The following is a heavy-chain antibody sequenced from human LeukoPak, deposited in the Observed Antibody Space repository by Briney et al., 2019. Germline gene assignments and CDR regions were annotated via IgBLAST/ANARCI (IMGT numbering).Heavy chain of an antibody. Sequence: GGSLRLSCAASGFTFSSYTMNWVRQAPGKGLQSVSSISSSSSYIYYADSVKGRFTISRDNSKNTLYLQMNSLRAEDTAVYYCATNQYSSSGNWFDPWGQGTLVTVSS. CDR3: ATNQYSSSGNWFDP. CDR2: ISSSSSYI. CDR1: GFTFSSYT. V-gene: IGHV3-21*04. D-gene: IGHD6-6*01. J-gene: IGHJ5*02.